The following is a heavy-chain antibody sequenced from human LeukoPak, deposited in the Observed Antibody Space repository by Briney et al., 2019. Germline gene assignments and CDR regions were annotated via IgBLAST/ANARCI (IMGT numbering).Heavy chain of an antibody. J-gene: IGHJ3*02. CDR2: INWNSGSI. Sequence: PGRSLRLSCAASGFTFDDYAMHWVRQPPGKGLEWVSGINWNSGSIGYADSVKGRFTISRDNAKNSLYLQMNSLRAEDTALYYCARGEMATTGGHAFDIWGQGTMVTVSS. D-gene: IGHD5-24*01. CDR1: GFTFDDYA. CDR3: ARGEMATTGGHAFDI. V-gene: IGHV3-9*01.